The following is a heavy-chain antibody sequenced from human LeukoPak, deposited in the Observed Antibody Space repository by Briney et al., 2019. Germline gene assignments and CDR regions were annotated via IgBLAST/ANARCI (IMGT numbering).Heavy chain of an antibody. CDR1: VSSFSCYW. D-gene: IGHD1-26*01. J-gene: IGHJ4*02. CDR3: ARLSRGSGDHHLSLYY. V-gene: IGHV5-10-1*01. CDR2: IDPSDSYT. Sequence: GESLKISCRGSVSSFSCYWNSWVRQMPGKGLEWMGRIDPSDSYTNYSPSFQGHVTISADKSISTAYLQWSSLQASDTAIYYCARLSRGSGDHHLSLYYWGQGTLVTVSS.